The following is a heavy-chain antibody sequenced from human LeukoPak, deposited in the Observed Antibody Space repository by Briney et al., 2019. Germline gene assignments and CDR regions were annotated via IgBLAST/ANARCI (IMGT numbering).Heavy chain of an antibody. V-gene: IGHV4-34*01. D-gene: IGHD3-10*01. J-gene: IGHJ6*02. CDR1: GGSFSGYY. CDR3: ARGRGCMVRGAYYYYGMDV. Sequence: SETLSLTCAVYGGSFSGYYWSWIRQPPGKGLEWIGEINHSGSTNYNPSLKSRVTISVDTSKNQFSLKLSSVTAADTAVYYCARGRGCMVRGAYYYYGMDVWGQGTTVTVSS. CDR2: INHSGST.